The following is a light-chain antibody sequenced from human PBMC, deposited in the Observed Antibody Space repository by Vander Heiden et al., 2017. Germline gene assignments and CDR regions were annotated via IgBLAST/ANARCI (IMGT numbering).Light chain of an antibody. CDR1: QSLLHSNGYNY. J-gene: IGKJ1*01. CDR2: LGS. CDR3: RQALQTPHP. V-gene: IGKV2-28*01. Sequence: DIVMTQSPLSLPVTPGEPASISCRSSQSLLHSNGYNYLDWYLQKPGQSPQLLIYLGSNRASGVPDRFSGSGSGTDFTLKISRVEAEDVGVYYCRQALQTPHPFGQGTKVEIK.